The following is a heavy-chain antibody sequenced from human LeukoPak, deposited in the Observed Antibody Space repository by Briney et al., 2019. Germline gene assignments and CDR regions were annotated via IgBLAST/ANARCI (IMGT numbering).Heavy chain of an antibody. D-gene: IGHD3-10*01. CDR2: IYNAVT. Sequence: GGSLRLSCAASGFTFSSYGMSWVRQAPGKGLEWVSLIYNAVTYADSVKGRFTISRDDSKNTLNLQMNSLRADDTAVYYCARLRGNTMVEYWGQGTLVTVSS. CDR3: ARLRGNTMVEY. CDR1: GFTFSSYG. J-gene: IGHJ4*02. V-gene: IGHV3-23*03.